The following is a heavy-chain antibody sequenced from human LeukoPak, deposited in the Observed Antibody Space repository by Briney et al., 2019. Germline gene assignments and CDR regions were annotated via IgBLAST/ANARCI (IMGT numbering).Heavy chain of an antibody. V-gene: IGHV3-48*01. CDR1: AFMFSRYS. CDR3: VREFSSSWYIAFDI. CDR2: ISSSSSTI. J-gene: IGHJ3*02. Sequence: PGGSLRLSCAASAFMFSRYSMNWVRQAPGKGLEGVSYISSSSSTIYYADSVKGRFTISRDNGKNSLYLQMHSLRAEDTAVYYCVREFSSSWYIAFDIWGQGTMVTVSS. D-gene: IGHD6-13*01.